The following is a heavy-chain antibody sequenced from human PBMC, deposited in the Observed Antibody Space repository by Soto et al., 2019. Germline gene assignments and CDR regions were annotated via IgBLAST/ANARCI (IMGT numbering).Heavy chain of an antibody. J-gene: IGHJ5*02. CDR2: IYHSGSS. Sequence: PSETLSLTCAVSGYSISSGYYWCWSRQPPGKGLEGIGSIYHSGSSYYNPSLKSRVTISVDTSKNQFSLKLSSVTAADTAVYYCASEYGIEAPEWFGELLEVCFVCLWFDPWGQGTLVTVSS. V-gene: IGHV4-38-2*01. CDR3: ASEYGIEAPEWFGELLEVCFVCLWFDP. CDR1: GYSISSGYY. D-gene: IGHD3-10*01.